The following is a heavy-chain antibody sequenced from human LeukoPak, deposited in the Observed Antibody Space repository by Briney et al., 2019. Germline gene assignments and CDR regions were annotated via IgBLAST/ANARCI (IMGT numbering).Heavy chain of an antibody. CDR1: GFTFSSYS. CDR3: ARDSGDYYGSGSYYPGFDY. J-gene: IGHJ4*02. CDR2: ISRSSSYI. D-gene: IGHD3-10*01. V-gene: IGHV3-21*01. Sequence: PGGSLRLSCAASGFTFSSYSMNWVRQAPGKGLEWVSSISRSSSYIYYADSVKGRFTISRDNAKNSLYLQMNSLRAEDTAVYYCARDSGDYYGSGSYYPGFDYWGQGTLVTVSS.